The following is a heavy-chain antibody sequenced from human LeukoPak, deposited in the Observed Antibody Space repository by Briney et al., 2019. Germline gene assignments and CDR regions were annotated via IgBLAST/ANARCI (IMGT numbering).Heavy chain of an antibody. CDR1: GGSISSGGYY. J-gene: IGHJ4*02. V-gene: IGHV4-31*03. Sequence: PSQTLSLTCTVSGGSISSGGYYWSWIRQHPGKGLEWIGYIYYSGSAYYNPSLKSRVTIAVDTSENQFSLRLSSVTAADTAVYYCARVNYGSATKEDYWGQGTLVTVSS. CDR2: IYYSGSA. D-gene: IGHD3-10*01. CDR3: ARVNYGSATKEDY.